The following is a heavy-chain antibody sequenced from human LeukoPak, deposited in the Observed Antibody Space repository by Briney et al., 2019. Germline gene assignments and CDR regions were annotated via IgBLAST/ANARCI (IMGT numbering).Heavy chain of an antibody. CDR2: IYYSGST. V-gene: IGHV4-61*08. CDR1: GGSISSGGYY. J-gene: IGHJ5*02. Sequence: PSQTLSLTCAVSGGSISSGGYYWSWIRQPPGKGLEWIGYIYYSGSTNYNPSLKSRVTISVDTSKNQFSLKLSSVTAADTAVYYCARALRFFEWFDPWGQGTLVTVSS. CDR3: ARALRFFEWFDP. D-gene: IGHD3-3*01.